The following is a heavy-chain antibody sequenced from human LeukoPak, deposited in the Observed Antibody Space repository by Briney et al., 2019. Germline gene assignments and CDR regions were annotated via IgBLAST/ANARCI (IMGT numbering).Heavy chain of an antibody. V-gene: IGHV5-51*01. J-gene: IGHJ5*02. Sequence: GGSLKISCKASGYSFTTYWIGWVRQMPGRGLEWMGIIYPGDSDTRYSPSFQGQVTISADKSINTAYLQWSSLKVSDTAMYYCAKGYDSSNNFSSSWGQGTLVTVSS. CDR1: GYSFTTYW. D-gene: IGHD3-22*01. CDR2: IYPGDSDT. CDR3: AKGYDSSNNFSSS.